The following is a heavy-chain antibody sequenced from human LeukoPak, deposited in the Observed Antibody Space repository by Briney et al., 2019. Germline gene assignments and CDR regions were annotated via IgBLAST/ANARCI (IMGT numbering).Heavy chain of an antibody. CDR2: ISASGGTT. Sequence: GGSLRLSCAASGFTFSNYAMSWVRQAPGKGLGWVSVISASGGTTYYADSVKGRFTISRDNSKNTLYLQMNSLRAEDTAVYYCAIDVALDDYYYYMDVWGKGTTVTVSS. CDR3: AIDVALDDYYYYMDV. CDR1: GFTFSNYA. D-gene: IGHD3-9*01. J-gene: IGHJ6*03. V-gene: IGHV3-23*01.